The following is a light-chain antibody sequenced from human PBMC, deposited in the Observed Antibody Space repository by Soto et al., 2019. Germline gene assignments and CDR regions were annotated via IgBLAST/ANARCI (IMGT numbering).Light chain of an antibody. CDR1: QSVNNY. V-gene: IGKV3-11*01. CDR2: DVF. CDR3: QLRSHLPWLT. Sequence: EIVLTQSPATLSLSPGERATLSCRASQSVNNYLAWYQQKPGQAPRLVIYDVFNRATGTPARFSGSGSGTDFTLYFRSLAPVDFGVYYCQLRSHLPWLTFGGGTRVEI. J-gene: IGKJ4*01.